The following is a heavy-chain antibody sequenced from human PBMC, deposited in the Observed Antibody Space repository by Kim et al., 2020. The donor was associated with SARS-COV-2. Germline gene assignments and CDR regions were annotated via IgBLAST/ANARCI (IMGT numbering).Heavy chain of an antibody. CDR1: GFTFSSYA. Sequence: GGSLRLSCAASGFTFSSYAMSWVRQAPGKGLEWVSAISGSGGSTYYADSVKGRFTISRDNSKNTLHLQMNSLRAEDTAVYYCAKDRSITMVRGVLYYFDYWGQGTLVTVSS. V-gene: IGHV3-23*01. CDR2: ISGSGGST. CDR3: AKDRSITMVRGVLYYFDY. J-gene: IGHJ4*02. D-gene: IGHD3-10*01.